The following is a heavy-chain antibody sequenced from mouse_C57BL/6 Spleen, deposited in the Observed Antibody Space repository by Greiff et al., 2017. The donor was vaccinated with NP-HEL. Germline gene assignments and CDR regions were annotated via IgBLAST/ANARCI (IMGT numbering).Heavy chain of an antibody. J-gene: IGHJ2*01. Sequence: EVNLVESGGGLVQPGGSLSLSCAASGFTFTDYYMSWVRQPPGKALEWLGFIRNKANGYTTEYSASVKGRFTISRDNSQSILYLQMNALRAEDSATYYCARYMPLGFDYWGQGTTLTVSS. CDR2: IRNKANGYTT. CDR3: ARYMPLGFDY. D-gene: IGHD4-1*01. V-gene: IGHV7-3*01. CDR1: GFTFTDYY.